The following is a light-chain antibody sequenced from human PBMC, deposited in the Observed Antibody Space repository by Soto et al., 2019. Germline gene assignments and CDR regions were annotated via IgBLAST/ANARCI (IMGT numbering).Light chain of an antibody. CDR3: GSYTSTDTPFV. Sequence: QAVVARPSSVSGSPGQSITISCTGTSTDVGGYNYVSWYQHHPGKGPKLIIYEVSNRPSGVSDRFSGSKSGNKASLIISNLEAEDESDYYCGSYTSTDTPFVFGTRTKATVL. V-gene: IGLV2-14*01. CDR1: STDVGGYNY. CDR2: EVS. J-gene: IGLJ1*01.